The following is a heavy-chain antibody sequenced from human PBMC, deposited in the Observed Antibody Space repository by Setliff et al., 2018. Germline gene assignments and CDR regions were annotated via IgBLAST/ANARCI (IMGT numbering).Heavy chain of an antibody. D-gene: IGHD5-18*01. CDR1: GATFSSHG. CDR3: AREGVDTRSSTDYRYYMDV. V-gene: IGHV1-69*05. CDR2: TIPMFGTT. J-gene: IGHJ6*03. Sequence: SVKVSCKASGATFSSHGISWVRQAPGQGLEWMGGTIPMFGTTDYAQKFHGRVTIITDESTSTAYMELSSLTSDDTAVYYCAREGVDTRSSTDYRYYMDVWGKGTTVTVSS.